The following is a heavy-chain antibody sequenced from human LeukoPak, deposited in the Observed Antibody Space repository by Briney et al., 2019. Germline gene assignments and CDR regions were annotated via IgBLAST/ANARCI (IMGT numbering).Heavy chain of an antibody. J-gene: IGHJ4*02. Sequence: GGSLRLSCAASGFTFSSYWMHWVRQAPGKGLVWVSRVSPDGSTTGHADSVKGRFTTSRDNAKNTLFLQMNSLRAEDTAVYYCTRDFDFSSAIWGQGTLVTVSS. CDR3: TRDFDFSSAI. CDR1: GFTFSSYW. V-gene: IGHV3-74*01. D-gene: IGHD3-3*01. CDR2: VSPDGSTT.